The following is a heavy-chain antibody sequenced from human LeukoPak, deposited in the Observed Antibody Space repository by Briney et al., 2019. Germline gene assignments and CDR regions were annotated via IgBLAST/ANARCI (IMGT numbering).Heavy chain of an antibody. D-gene: IGHD3-22*01. CDR2: IYYSGST. J-gene: IGHJ4*02. CDR1: GGSISSYS. Sequence: SETLSLTCTVSGGSISSYSWGWIRQPPGKGLEWIGYIYYSGSTNYNPSLKSRVTISVDTSKNQFSLKLSSVTAADTAVYYCAREYSSGYFDYWGQGTLVTVSS. V-gene: IGHV4-59*12. CDR3: AREYSSGYFDY.